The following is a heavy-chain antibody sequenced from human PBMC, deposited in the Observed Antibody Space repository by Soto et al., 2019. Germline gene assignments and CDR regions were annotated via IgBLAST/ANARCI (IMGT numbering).Heavy chain of an antibody. CDR1: GYTFTDYY. D-gene: IGHD2-2*01. J-gene: IGHJ6*02. CDR3: AKDHNIVVVPGATGGMDV. CDR2: VNPNSGGT. Sequence: AAVKVSCKASGYTFTDYYMHWVGQAPGKGREWMGWVNPNSGGTNYAQKVQGRVTMTRVTSISTAYMELSSLRADDTALYYCAKDHNIVVVPGATGGMDVWGQGTTATVS. V-gene: IGHV1-2*02.